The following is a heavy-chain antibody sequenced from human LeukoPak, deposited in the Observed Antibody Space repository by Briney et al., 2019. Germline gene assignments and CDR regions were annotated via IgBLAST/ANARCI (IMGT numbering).Heavy chain of an antibody. D-gene: IGHD3-10*01. J-gene: IGHJ4*02. CDR2: ISWNSGSI. CDR3: AKASDVRGFDY. Sequence: SLRLSCAASGFTFDDYAMHWVRQAPGKGPEWVSGISWNSGSIGYADSVKGRFTISRDNAKNSLYLQMNSLRAKDTALYYCAKASDVRGFDYWGQGTLVTVSS. V-gene: IGHV3-9*01. CDR1: GFTFDDYA.